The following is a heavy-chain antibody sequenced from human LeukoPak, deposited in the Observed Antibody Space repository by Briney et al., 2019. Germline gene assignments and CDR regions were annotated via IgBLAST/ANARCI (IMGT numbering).Heavy chain of an antibody. V-gene: IGHV4-34*01. CDR3: ARGRDGYNFLNRGEYYYFDS. CDR2: INHSGST. Sequence: PSETLSLTCAVYGGSFSGYYWSWIRQPPGKGLEWIGEINHSGSTNYNPSLKSRVTISVDTSKNQFSLKLSSVSAADTAVYYCARGRDGYNFLNRGEYYYFDSWGKGTLVTVSS. D-gene: IGHD5-24*01. CDR1: GGSFSGYY. J-gene: IGHJ4*02.